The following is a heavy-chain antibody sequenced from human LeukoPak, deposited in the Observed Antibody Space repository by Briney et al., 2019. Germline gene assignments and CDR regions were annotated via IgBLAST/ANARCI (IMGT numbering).Heavy chain of an antibody. V-gene: IGHV3-21*04. CDR3: ARDGKQHLARFYFDC. Sequence: RGSLRLSCAASGFTFNSYSMNWVRQAPGKGLEWVASISSSISSIHYADSVKGRFTISRDNARNSLTLQMNGLRAEDTALYYCARDGKQHLARFYFDCWGQGALVTVSS. D-gene: IGHD1/OR15-1a*01. CDR1: GFTFNSYS. CDR2: ISSSISSI. J-gene: IGHJ4*02.